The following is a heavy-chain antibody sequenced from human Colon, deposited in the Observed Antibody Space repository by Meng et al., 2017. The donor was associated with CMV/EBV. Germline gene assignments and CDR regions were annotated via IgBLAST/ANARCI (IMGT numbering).Heavy chain of an antibody. CDR2: ISGSGSLT. CDR3: VREAGHPAGTTFSYYGLNV. D-gene: IGHD1/OR15-1a*01. Sequence: GGSLRLSCEASGFAFSDYYMTWIRQSPGKGLEWVAHISGSGSLTYYGDSVKGRFTISRDNANNSLDLQMNSLRGEDTAVYYCVREAGHPAGTTFSYYGLNVWGQGTTVTVSS. J-gene: IGHJ6*02. CDR1: GFAFSDYY. V-gene: IGHV3-11*04.